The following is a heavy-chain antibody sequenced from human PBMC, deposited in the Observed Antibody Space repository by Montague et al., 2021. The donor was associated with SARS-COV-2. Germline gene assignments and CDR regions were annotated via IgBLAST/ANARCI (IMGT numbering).Heavy chain of an antibody. D-gene: IGHD5-18*01. J-gene: IGHJ5*02. CDR2: VGSTGGST. CDR3: AKGDTAMAPYNWFDP. V-gene: IGHV3-23*01. Sequence: CLRLSCAASGFTFSIYAMTWVRQAPGKGLEWLSAVGSTGGSTYYADSVKGRFTISRDNSKSTLYLQMNSLRAEDTAVYYCAKGDTAMAPYNWFDPWGQGTLVTVPS. CDR1: GFTFSIYA.